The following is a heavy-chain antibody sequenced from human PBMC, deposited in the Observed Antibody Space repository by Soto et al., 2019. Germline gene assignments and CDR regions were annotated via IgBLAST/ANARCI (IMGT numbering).Heavy chain of an antibody. J-gene: IGHJ4*02. V-gene: IGHV3-33*01. CDR1: GFTFSSYG. CDR3: ARDSVEMPY. Sequence: QVQLVESGGGGVQPGRSLRLSCAASGFTFSSYGMHWVRQAPGKGLEWVAVIWYDGSNKYYADSVKGRFTISRDNSKNTLYLQMNSLRAEDTAVYYCARDSVEMPYWGQGTLVTISS. CDR2: IWYDGSNK. D-gene: IGHD2-15*01.